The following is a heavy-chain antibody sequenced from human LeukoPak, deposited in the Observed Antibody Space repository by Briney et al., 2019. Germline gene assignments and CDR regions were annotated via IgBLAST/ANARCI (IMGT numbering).Heavy chain of an antibody. CDR3: ARDGRMGDSDEFDY. CDR2: ISYDGSNK. Sequence: GRSLRLSCAASGFTFSSYAMHWVRQAPAKGLEWVAVISYDGSNKYYADSVKGRFTISGDNSKNTLYLQMNSLRAEDTAVYYCARDGRMGDSDEFDYWGQGTLVTVSS. V-gene: IGHV3-30-3*01. J-gene: IGHJ4*02. D-gene: IGHD3-22*01. CDR1: GFTFSSYA.